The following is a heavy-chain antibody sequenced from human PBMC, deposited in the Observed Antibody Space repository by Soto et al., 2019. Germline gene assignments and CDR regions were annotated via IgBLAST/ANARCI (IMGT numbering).Heavy chain of an antibody. V-gene: IGHV4-61*01. CDR1: GASVNSENYY. J-gene: IGHJ5*02. Sequence: QVQLQESGPGLVKPSETLSLTCTVSGASVNSENYYWSWIRQPPGKGLEWIGYVYYSGSTNYNPSLKSRATISLDTYKNQCSLKMTSMTSADTAVYYCARVVLRFLQWFDPWGQGPLVTVSS. D-gene: IGHD3-3*01. CDR3: ARVVLRFLQWFDP. CDR2: VYYSGST.